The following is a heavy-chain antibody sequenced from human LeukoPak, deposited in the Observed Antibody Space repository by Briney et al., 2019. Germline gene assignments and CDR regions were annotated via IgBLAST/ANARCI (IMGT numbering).Heavy chain of an antibody. Sequence: PGRSLRLSCAASGFAFNTYAMHWVRQAPGQGLEWVALIWHDGSHKFYSNSVRGQFTISRDNSKNTVSLQMNNLRPEDTAVYYCGRKFFGSGIYPDFWGQGTLVTVSS. CDR3: GRKFFGSGIYPDF. D-gene: IGHD3-10*01. CDR1: GFAFNTYA. J-gene: IGHJ4*02. V-gene: IGHV3-33*01. CDR2: IWHDGSHK.